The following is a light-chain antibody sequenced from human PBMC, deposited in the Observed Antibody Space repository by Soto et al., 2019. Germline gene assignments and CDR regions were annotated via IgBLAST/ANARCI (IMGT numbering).Light chain of an antibody. CDR2: AAS. CDR3: QQSYSIPLT. V-gene: IGKV1-39*01. CDR1: QSISNF. J-gene: IGKJ4*01. Sequence: DIQMTQSPSSLSASVGDRVTITCRAIQSISNFLNWYQQKPGKAPKLLIYAASSLQSGVPARFSGSGSGTDFTLTISSLQPEDCATYYCQQSYSIPLTFGGGTKVEIK.